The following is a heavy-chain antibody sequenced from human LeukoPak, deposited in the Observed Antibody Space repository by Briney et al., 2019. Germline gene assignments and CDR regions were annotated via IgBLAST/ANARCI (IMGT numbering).Heavy chain of an antibody. V-gene: IGHV3-23*01. CDR3: AKGGQRYDFWSGYDPFDP. J-gene: IGHJ5*02. CDR2: ISGSGGST. CDR1: GFTFSSYA. Sequence: PGGSLRLSCAASGFTFSSYAMSWVRQAPGKGLEWVSAISGSGGSTYYADSVKGRFTISRDNSKNTLYLQMYSLRAEDTAVYYCAKGGQRYDFWSGYDPFDPWGQGTLVTVSS. D-gene: IGHD3-3*01.